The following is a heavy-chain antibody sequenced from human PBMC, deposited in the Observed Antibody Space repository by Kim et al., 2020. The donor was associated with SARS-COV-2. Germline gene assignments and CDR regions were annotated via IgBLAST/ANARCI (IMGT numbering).Heavy chain of an antibody. J-gene: IGHJ4*02. Sequence: GSTYNADSVKGRFTISRDNSKNTLYLQLNSLRAEDTAVYYCAKALFLFDYWGQGTLVTVSS. CDR2: GST. D-gene: IGHD3-3*01. V-gene: IGHV3-23*01. CDR3: AKALFLFDY.